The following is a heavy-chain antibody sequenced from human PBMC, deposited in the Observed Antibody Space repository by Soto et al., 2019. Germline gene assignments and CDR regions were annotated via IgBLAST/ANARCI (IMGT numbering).Heavy chain of an antibody. CDR3: ARGLATLPVFAFDI. CDR2: IYWSGDE. J-gene: IGHJ3*02. V-gene: IGHV2-5*01. D-gene: IGHD6-6*01. CDR1: GFSLSTSGVG. Sequence: QGTLKESGPTLVKPTQTLTLTCSFSGFSLSTSGVGVGWIRQSPGKALEWLALIYWSGDEHYRPSLKSRLSSIKDTSKNHVGLIMTVMDPVDTATYYCARGLATLPVFAFDIWGQGTMVTVSS.